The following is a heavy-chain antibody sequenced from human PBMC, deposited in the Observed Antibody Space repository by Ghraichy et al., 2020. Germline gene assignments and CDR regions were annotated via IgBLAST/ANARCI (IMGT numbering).Heavy chain of an antibody. J-gene: IGHJ3*02. D-gene: IGHD3-22*01. CDR2: TRQDGSEN. V-gene: IGHV3-7*03. CDR1: GFSFSRYW. CDR3: ARGDFYDSSGYYIDAFDI. Sequence: GGSLRLSCAASGFSFSRYWMSWVRQAPGKGLEWVGNTRQDGSENYYVDSVKGRFTISRDNAKNSLYLQMNRLRAKDTAVYYCARGDFYDSSGYYIDAFDIWGQGTMVTVSS.